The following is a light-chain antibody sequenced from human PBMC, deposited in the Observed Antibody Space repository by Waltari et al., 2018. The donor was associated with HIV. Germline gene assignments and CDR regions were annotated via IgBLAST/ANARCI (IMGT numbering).Light chain of an antibody. J-gene: IGKJ2*01. CDR3: QQYGSSPGT. CDR1: QSVRSSY. Sequence: EIVLTQSPGTLSLSPGERATLSCRASQSVRSSYLDLYQQKPGQAPRLLIYGASSRATGIPDRFSGSGSGTDFTLTISRLEPEDFAVYYCQQYGSSPGTFGQGTKLEIK. CDR2: GAS. V-gene: IGKV3-20*01.